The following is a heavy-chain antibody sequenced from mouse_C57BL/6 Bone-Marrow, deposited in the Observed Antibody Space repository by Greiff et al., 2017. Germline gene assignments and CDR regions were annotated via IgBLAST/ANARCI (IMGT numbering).Heavy chain of an antibody. V-gene: IGHV5-6*01. CDR2: ISSGGSYT. CDR1: GFTFSSYG. J-gene: IGHJ1*03. CDR3: TRHGYFDV. Sequence: EVQVVESGGDLVKPGGSLKLSCAASGFTFSSYGMSWVRQTPDKRLEWVATISSGGSYTYYPDNVKGRFTISRDNAKNTLYLQMSSLKSEDTAMYYCTRHGYFDVWGTGTTVTVSA.